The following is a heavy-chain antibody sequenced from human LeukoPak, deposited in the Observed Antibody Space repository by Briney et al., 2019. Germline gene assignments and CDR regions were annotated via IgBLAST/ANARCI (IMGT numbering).Heavy chain of an antibody. Sequence: GGSLRLSCAASGFNFSSYGMHWVRQAPGKGLEWVAFIRYDGSNKYYADSVKGRFTISRDNSKNTLYLQMNSLRAEDTAVYYCARDSGGSLYNWFDPWGQGTLVTVSS. D-gene: IGHD4-23*01. CDR1: GFNFSSYG. CDR3: ARDSGGSLYNWFDP. CDR2: IRYDGSNK. V-gene: IGHV3-30*02. J-gene: IGHJ5*02.